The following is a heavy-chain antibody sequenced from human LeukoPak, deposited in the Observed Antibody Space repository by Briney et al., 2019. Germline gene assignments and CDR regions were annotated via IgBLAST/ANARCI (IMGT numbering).Heavy chain of an antibody. CDR3: ARAGYCTSNSCYSPNFYYMDV. V-gene: IGHV3-7*01. Sequence: GGSLRLSCAASGFTFRSYRMSWVRQAPGKGLEWVANIKEDANEEYYVDSVRGRFIISRDNARNSLFLQMYSLRADDTAVYYCARAGYCTSNSCYSPNFYYMDVWGKGTTVAVSS. CDR1: GFTFRSYR. D-gene: IGHD2-2*01. CDR2: IKEDANEE. J-gene: IGHJ6*03.